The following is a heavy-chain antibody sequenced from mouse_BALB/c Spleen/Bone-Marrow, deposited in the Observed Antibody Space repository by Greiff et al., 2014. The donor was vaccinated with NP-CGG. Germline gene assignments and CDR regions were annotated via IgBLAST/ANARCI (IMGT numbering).Heavy chain of an antibody. CDR3: ARITTATGAMDY. D-gene: IGHD1-2*01. V-gene: IGHV2-9*02. J-gene: IGHJ4*01. Sequence: VQVEESGPGLVAPSQSLSITCTVSGFSLTNYGVHWVRQPPGKGLEWLGVIWADGSTNYNSAIMSRLSISKDNSKSQVFFKMNSLQTDDTAMYYCARITTATGAMDYWGQGTSVTVSS. CDR1: GFSLTNYG. CDR2: IWADGST.